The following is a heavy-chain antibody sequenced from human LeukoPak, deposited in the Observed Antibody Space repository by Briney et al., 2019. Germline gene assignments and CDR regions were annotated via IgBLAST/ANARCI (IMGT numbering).Heavy chain of an antibody. V-gene: IGHV4-39*07. Sequence: SETLSLTCTVSGGSISSSSYYWGWIRQPPGKGLEWIGSIYYSGSTYYNPSLKSRVTISVDTSKNQFSLKLSSVTAADTAVYYCARDQGGSGYHLHWGQGTLVTVSS. CDR1: GGSISSSSYY. D-gene: IGHD3-22*01. CDR3: ARDQGGSGYHLH. CDR2: IYYSGST. J-gene: IGHJ4*02.